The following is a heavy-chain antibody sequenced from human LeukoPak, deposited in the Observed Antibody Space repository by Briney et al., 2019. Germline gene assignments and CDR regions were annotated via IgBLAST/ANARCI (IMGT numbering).Heavy chain of an antibody. CDR3: ARALSSYYYGSNWFDP. D-gene: IGHD3-10*01. V-gene: IGHV4-59*08. CDR1: GGSISSYY. J-gene: IGHJ5*02. Sequence: PSENLSRTCTVSGGSISSYYWSWIRQPPGKGLEWIGNIYYSGSTNYNPSLKSRVTISVDTSKNQFSLKLSSVNAAETAVYYCARALSSYYYGSNWFDPWGQGTLVTVSS. CDR2: IYYSGST.